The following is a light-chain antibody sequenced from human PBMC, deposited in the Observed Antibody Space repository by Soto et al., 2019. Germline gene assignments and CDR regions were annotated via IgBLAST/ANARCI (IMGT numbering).Light chain of an antibody. CDR2: GAS. CDR3: QHYDSTPPKYT. J-gene: IGKJ2*01. V-gene: IGKV3-20*01. Sequence: EIVLTQSPGTLSLSPGERATLSCRASQTISSSYLAWYQQKPGQPPRLLIFGASSRATDIPDRFSGSGSGTNFILPISRLQHEDFAVDYCQHYDSTPPKYTFGQGTKLEIK. CDR1: QTISSSY.